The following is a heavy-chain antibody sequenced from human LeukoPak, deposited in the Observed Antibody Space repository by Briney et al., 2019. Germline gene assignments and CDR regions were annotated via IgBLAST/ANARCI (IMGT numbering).Heavy chain of an antibody. Sequence: GGSLRLSCAASGFTFGSYSMNWVRQAPGKGLEWVSYISSSSSTIYYADSVKGRFTISRDNAKNSLYLQMNSLRDEDTAVYYCARGLVDDFWSENWFDPWGQGTLVTVSS. CDR2: ISSSSSTI. CDR1: GFTFGSYS. D-gene: IGHD3-3*01. CDR3: ARGLVDDFWSENWFDP. J-gene: IGHJ5*02. V-gene: IGHV3-48*02.